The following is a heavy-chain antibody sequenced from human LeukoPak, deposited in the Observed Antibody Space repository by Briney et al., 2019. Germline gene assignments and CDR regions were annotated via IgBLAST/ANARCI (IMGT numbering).Heavy chain of an antibody. D-gene: IGHD4-11*01. J-gene: IGHJ4*02. CDR2: ISAYNGNT. V-gene: IGHV1-18*01. Sequence: ASVKVSCKASDYTFTSYGISWVRQAPGQRLEWMGWISAYNGNTNYAQKLQGRVTMTTDTSTSTAYMELRSLRSDDTAVYYCARNRMTTVDFDYWGQGTLVTVSS. CDR1: DYTFTSYG. CDR3: ARNRMTTVDFDY.